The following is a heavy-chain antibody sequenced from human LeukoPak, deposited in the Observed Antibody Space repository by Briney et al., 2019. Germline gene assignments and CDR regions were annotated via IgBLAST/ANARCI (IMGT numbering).Heavy chain of an antibody. Sequence: GGSLRLSCAASGFTFSSYSMSWVRQAPGKGLEWVSGISGSGDSTYYADSVKGRFTISRDNSKHTLYLQMNSLRAEDTALYYCAKDADGYNHIDYWGQGTLVTVSS. CDR3: AKDADGYNHIDY. CDR1: GFTFSSYS. CDR2: ISGSGDST. D-gene: IGHD5-24*01. J-gene: IGHJ4*02. V-gene: IGHV3-23*01.